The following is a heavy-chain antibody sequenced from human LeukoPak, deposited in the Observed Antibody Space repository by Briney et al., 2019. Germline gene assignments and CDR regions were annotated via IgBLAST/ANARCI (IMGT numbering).Heavy chain of an antibody. CDR3: TRTYSGSSDY. Sequence: GGSLRLSCAASGFAFSGSAMHWVRQASGKGLEWVGRIRSKVNRHATTYAASVKGRFTISRDDSKNTAYLQMNSLKTEDTAVYFCTRTYSGSSDYWGQGTPVTVSS. CDR1: GFAFSGSA. V-gene: IGHV3-73*01. CDR2: IRSKVNRHAT. D-gene: IGHD1-26*01. J-gene: IGHJ4*02.